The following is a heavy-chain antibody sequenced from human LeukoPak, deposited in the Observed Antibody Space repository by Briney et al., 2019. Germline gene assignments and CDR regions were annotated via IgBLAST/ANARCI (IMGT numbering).Heavy chain of an antibody. V-gene: IGHV1-2*02. D-gene: IGHD3-3*01. CDR2: INPNSGGT. J-gene: IGHJ6*03. Sequence: ASVKVSCKASGYTFTGYYMHWVRQAPGQGLEWMGWINPNSGGTNYAQKFQGRVTMTRDTSISTAYMELSRLRSDDTAVYYCARDQYYDFWSGYRKWGLHYYMDVWGKGTTVTVSS. CDR1: GYTFTGYY. CDR3: ARDQYYDFWSGYRKWGLHYYMDV.